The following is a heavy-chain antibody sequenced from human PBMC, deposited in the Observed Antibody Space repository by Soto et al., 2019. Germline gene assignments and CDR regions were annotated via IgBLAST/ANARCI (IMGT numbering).Heavy chain of an antibody. CDR1: GFTFSSYG. D-gene: IGHD2-21*01. CDR3: AKHVIAAQNYYYYGMDV. V-gene: IGHV3-30*18. J-gene: IGHJ6*02. CDR2: ISYDGSNK. Sequence: GGSLRLSCAASGFTFSSYGMHWVRQAPGKGLEWVAVISYDGSNKYYADSVKGRFTISRDNSKNTLYLQMNSLRAEDTAVYYCAKHVIAAQNYYYYGMDVWGQGTTVTVSS.